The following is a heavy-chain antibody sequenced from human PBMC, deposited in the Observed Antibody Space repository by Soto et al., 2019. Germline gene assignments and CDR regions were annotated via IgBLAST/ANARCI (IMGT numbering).Heavy chain of an antibody. CDR1: VFSLSTSGMC. J-gene: IGHJ3*02. V-gene: IGHV2-70*01. Sequence: SCATLGNPTQTVTLSCTFSVFSLSTSGMCVSWIRQPPGKALEWLALIDWDDDKYYNTSLKTRLTISKATSKNQVVLTMTNMDPVDTATYYCARVWRTTVVTPGLDAFDIWGQGTMVTVSS. CDR2: IDWDDDK. CDR3: ARVWRTTVVTPGLDAFDI. D-gene: IGHD2-21*02.